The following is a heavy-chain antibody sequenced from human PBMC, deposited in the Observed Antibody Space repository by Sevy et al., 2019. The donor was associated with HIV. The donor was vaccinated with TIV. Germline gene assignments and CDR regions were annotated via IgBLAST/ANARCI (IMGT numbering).Heavy chain of an antibody. J-gene: IGHJ4*02. D-gene: IGHD3-22*01. CDR2: ISSSSSYI. Sequence: GGSLRLSCAASGFTFSSYSMNWVRQAPGKGLEWVSSISSSSSYIYYAVSVKGRFTISRDNAKNSLYLQMNSLRAKDTAVYYCARTMIGGYFDYWGQGTLVTVSS. V-gene: IGHV3-21*01. CDR3: ARTMIGGYFDY. CDR1: GFTFSSYS.